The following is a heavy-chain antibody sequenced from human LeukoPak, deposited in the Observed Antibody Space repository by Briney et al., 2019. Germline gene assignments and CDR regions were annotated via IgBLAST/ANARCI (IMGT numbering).Heavy chain of an antibody. Sequence: GGSLRLSCAASGFTVSSKYMSWVRQAPGKGLEWVSVIYSSGSTYYADSVKGRFTISRDNSKNTLYLQMNSLRAEDTAVYYCARDRSGGYDVFDYWGQGTLVTVSS. J-gene: IGHJ4*02. CDR3: ARDRSGGYDVFDY. CDR2: IYSSGST. V-gene: IGHV3-53*01. CDR1: GFTVSSKY. D-gene: IGHD5-12*01.